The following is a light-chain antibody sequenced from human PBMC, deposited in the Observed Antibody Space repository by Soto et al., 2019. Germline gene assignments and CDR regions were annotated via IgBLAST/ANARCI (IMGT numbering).Light chain of an antibody. Sequence: DHQMTQSPSTLSASVGDRVTITCRASQSISSWLAWYQQKPGTAPKLLIYKASTLQTGVPSRFSGSGSGTEFTLTISSLQPDDFATYYCQQYNDNWTFGQGTKVEIK. V-gene: IGKV1-5*03. CDR1: QSISSW. CDR2: KAS. CDR3: QQYNDNWT. J-gene: IGKJ1*01.